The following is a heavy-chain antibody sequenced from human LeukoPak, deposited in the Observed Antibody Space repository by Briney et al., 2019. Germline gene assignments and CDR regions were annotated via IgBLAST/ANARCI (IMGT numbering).Heavy chain of an antibody. CDR3: ARGSSSDWPLEY. CDR2: INAYNGDT. Sequence: ASVKVSCKASGYTFINCAIHWVRQAPGQRLEWMGWINAYNGDTEYSQKFQGRVTITRDTSASTAYMELSTLRSEDTAVYYCARGSSSDWPLEYWGRGILVTVSS. J-gene: IGHJ4*02. D-gene: IGHD6-19*01. V-gene: IGHV1-3*01. CDR1: GYTFINCA.